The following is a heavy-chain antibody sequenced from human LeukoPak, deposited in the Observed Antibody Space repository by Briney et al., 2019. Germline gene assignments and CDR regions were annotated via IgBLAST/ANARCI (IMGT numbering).Heavy chain of an antibody. V-gene: IGHV3-23*01. Sequence: PGASLRLSCAASGFTFSSYAMSWVRQAPGKGLEWVSAISGSGGSTYYADSVKGRFTISRDNSKNTLYLQMNSLRAEDTAVCYCAKASGYSSGWYWFDPWGQGTLVTVSS. CDR3: AKASGYSSGWYWFDP. CDR2: ISGSGGST. J-gene: IGHJ5*02. CDR1: GFTFSSYA. D-gene: IGHD6-19*01.